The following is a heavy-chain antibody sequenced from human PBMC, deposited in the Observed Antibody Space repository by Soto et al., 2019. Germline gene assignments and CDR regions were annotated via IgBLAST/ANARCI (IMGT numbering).Heavy chain of an antibody. CDR2: IYNRGST. D-gene: IGHD5-12*01. V-gene: IGHV4-4*07. CDR3: ARDIVGTPGY. CDR1: GVSISSYY. J-gene: IGHJ4*02. Sequence: PSETLSLTCIVSGVSISSYYWSWIRQPAGKGLEWIGRIYNRGSTNYIPSLKSRLTISMDTSKNQLSLRLTSVTAAATAVYYCARDIVGTPGYWGQGALVTVSS.